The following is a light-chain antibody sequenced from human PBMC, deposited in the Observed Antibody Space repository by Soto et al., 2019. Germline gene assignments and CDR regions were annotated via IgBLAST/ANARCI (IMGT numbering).Light chain of an antibody. V-gene: IGKV1-9*01. CDR1: QGISSY. CDR3: QQLNSYPIT. J-gene: IGKJ5*01. CDR2: GAS. Sequence: DIQMTQSPSSVSASGGDRVTITCRASQGISSYLAWYQQKPGKAPNLLIYGASTLQSGVPSRFSGSGSGTDFTLTISSLRPEDFATYYCQQLNSYPITFGQGTRLEIK.